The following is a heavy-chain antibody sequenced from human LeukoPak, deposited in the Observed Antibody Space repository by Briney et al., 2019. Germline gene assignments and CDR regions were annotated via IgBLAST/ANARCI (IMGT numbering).Heavy chain of an antibody. CDR1: GFTFSSYA. CDR3: AKSLCSGGSCYSFWFDP. D-gene: IGHD2-15*01. Sequence: PGGSLRLSCAASGFTFSSYAMSWVRQAPGKGLEWVSAISGSGGSTYYADSVKGRFTISRDNSKNTPYLQMNSLRAEDTAVYYCAKSLCSGGSCYSFWFDPWGQGTLVTVSS. V-gene: IGHV3-23*01. J-gene: IGHJ5*02. CDR2: ISGSGGST.